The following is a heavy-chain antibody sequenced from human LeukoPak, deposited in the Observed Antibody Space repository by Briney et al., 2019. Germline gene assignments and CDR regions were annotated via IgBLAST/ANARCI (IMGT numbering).Heavy chain of an antibody. V-gene: IGHV1-2*02. Sequence: ASAKVSCKASGYTFTGYYMHWVRQAPGQGLEWMGWINPNSGGTNYAQKFQGRVTMTRDTSISTAYMELSRLRSDDTAVYYCARDPAGIVVVPAAMHPGDAFDYWGQGTLVTVSS. D-gene: IGHD2-2*01. CDR1: GYTFTGYY. CDR2: INPNSGGT. J-gene: IGHJ4*02. CDR3: ARDPAGIVVVPAAMHPGDAFDY.